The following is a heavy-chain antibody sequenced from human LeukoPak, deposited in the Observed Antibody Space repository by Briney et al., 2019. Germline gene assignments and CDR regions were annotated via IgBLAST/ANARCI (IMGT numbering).Heavy chain of an antibody. D-gene: IGHD4/OR15-4a*01. J-gene: IGHJ4*02. V-gene: IGHV3-30*03. CDR1: GFTFSSYG. Sequence: GGSLRLSFAASGFTFSSYGMHWVRQAPGKGLEWVAVISYDGSNKYYADSVKGRFTISRDNSKNTLYLQMNSLRAEDTAVYWCSRLGYWGQGTLVTVSS. CDR2: ISYDGSNK. CDR3: SRLGY.